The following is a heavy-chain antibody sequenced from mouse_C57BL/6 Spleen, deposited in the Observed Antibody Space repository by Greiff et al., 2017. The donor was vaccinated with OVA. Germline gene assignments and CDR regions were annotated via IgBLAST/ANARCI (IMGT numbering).Heavy chain of an antibody. CDR1: GYTFTDYY. D-gene: IGHD2-4*01. Sequence: EVQLQQSGPVLVKPGASVKMSCKASGYTFTDYYMNWVKQSHGKSLEWIGVLNPYNGGTSYNQKFKGKATLTVDKSSSTAYMELNSLTSEDSAVYYCARRGDYDDYAMDYWGQGTSVTVSS. CDR2: LNPYNGGT. CDR3: ARRGDYDDYAMDY. V-gene: IGHV1-19*01. J-gene: IGHJ4*01.